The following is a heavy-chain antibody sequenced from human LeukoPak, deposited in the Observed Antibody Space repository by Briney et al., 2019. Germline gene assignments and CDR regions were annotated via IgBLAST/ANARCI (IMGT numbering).Heavy chain of an antibody. J-gene: IGHJ2*01. CDR2: IYHSRST. CDR3: ASYLGQTEVVINRSDYFFEV. CDR1: GYSITRGLS. D-gene: IGHD3-22*01. Sequence: PETLSLTCTVPGYSITRGLSWTGFPPPPGKGLEGIGIIYHSRSTYYNPSLKSRVTISVDTSKNQFSLKLSSLTAADTPVYYCASYLGQTEVVINRSDYFFEVWGGGTLVTVSS. V-gene: IGHV4-38-2*02.